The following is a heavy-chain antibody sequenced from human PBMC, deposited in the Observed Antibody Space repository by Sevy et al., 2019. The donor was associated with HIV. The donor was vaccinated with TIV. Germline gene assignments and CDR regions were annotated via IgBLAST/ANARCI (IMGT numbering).Heavy chain of an antibody. Sequence: GGSLRLSCAASGFTFSSYEMNWVRQAPGKGLEWVSYISSSGSPIYYADSVKGRFTISRDNAKNSLYLQMNSLRAEDTGVYYCARDLPGDSRMDVWGQGTTVTFSS. J-gene: IGHJ6*02. CDR2: ISSSGSPI. V-gene: IGHV3-48*03. CDR3: ARDLPGDSRMDV. D-gene: IGHD3-22*01. CDR1: GFTFSSYE.